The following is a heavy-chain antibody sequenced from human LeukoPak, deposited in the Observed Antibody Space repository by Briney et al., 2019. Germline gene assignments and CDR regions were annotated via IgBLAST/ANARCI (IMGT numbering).Heavy chain of an antibody. Sequence: PGRSLRLSCAASGFTFSSYAMHWVRRAPGKGLEWVAVISYDGSNRYYADSVKGRFTISRDNSKNTLYLQMNSLRAEDTAVYHCARAGGHDAFDIWGQGTMVTVSS. CDR2: ISYDGSNR. V-gene: IGHV3-30*04. D-gene: IGHD1-26*01. CDR1: GFTFSSYA. J-gene: IGHJ3*02. CDR3: ARAGGHDAFDI.